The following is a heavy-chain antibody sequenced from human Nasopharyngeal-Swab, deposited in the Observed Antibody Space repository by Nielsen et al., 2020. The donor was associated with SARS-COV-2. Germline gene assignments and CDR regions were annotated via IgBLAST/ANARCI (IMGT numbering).Heavy chain of an antibody. Sequence: GESLKTSCAASGFTFSSYSMNWVRQAPGKGREWVSYISSSSSTIYYADSVKGRFTISRDNAKNSLYLQMNSLRAEDTAVYYCARDSAPYSGSYYMSAAEYFQHWGQGTLVTVSS. CDR3: ARDSAPYSGSYYMSAAEYFQH. CDR1: GFTFSSYS. CDR2: ISSSSSTI. V-gene: IGHV3-48*01. J-gene: IGHJ1*01. D-gene: IGHD1-26*01.